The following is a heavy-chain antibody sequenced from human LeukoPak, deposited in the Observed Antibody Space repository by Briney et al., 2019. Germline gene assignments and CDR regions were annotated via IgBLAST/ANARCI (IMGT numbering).Heavy chain of an antibody. CDR2: INPDSGGA. CDR3: ARDRKVGGVYYYYMDV. V-gene: IGHV1-2*02. CDR1: GYTFTGYY. D-gene: IGHD3-16*01. Sequence: GASVKVSCKASGYTFTGYYMHWVRQAPGQGLEWMGWINPDSGGANYAQNFQGRVTMTRDTSISTAYMELSSLRSDDTAVYYCARDRKVGGVYYYYMDVWGKGTTVTASS. J-gene: IGHJ6*03.